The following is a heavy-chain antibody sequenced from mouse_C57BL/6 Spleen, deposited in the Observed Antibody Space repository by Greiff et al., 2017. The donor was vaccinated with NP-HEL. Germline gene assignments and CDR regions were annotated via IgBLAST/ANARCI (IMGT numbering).Heavy chain of an antibody. J-gene: IGHJ3*01. D-gene: IGHD1-1*01. V-gene: IGHV1-18*01. CDR2: INPNNGGT. CDR1: GYTFTDYN. Sequence: VQLKQSGPELVKPGASVKIPCKASGYTFTDYNMDWVKQSHGKSLEWIGDINPNNGGTIYNQKFKGKATLTVDKSSSTAYMELRSLTSEDTAVYYCARSYGSSEGFAYWGQGTLVTVSA. CDR3: ARSYGSSEGFAY.